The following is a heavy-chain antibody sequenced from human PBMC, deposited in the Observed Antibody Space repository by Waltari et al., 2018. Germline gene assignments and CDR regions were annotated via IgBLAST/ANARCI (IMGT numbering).Heavy chain of an antibody. CDR2: IIPIFGTA. CDR1: GGTFSSYA. D-gene: IGHD1-26*01. J-gene: IGHJ3*02. Sequence: QVQLVQSGAEVKKPGSSVKVSCKASGGTFSSYAISWVRQAPGQGLEWMGGIIPIFGTANYAQKCQGRVTITTDESTSTAYMELSSLRSEDTAVYYGARDISAEGGSHHTYAFDIWGQGTMVTVSS. V-gene: IGHV1-69*05. CDR3: ARDISAEGGSHHTYAFDI.